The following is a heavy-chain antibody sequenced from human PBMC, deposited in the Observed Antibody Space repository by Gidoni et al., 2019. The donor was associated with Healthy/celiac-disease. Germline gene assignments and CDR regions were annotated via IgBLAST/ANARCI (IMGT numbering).Heavy chain of an antibody. Sequence: QVQLVESGGGLVQPGRSLRLSCAASGFTFSSYAMHWVRQAPGKGLEWVAVISYDGSNKYYADSVKGRFTISRDNSKNTLYLQMNSLRAEDTAVYYCARVPGGSNHFDYWGQGTLVTVSS. CDR1: GFTFSSYA. J-gene: IGHJ4*02. CDR3: ARVPGGSNHFDY. D-gene: IGHD3-16*01. V-gene: IGHV3-30-3*01. CDR2: ISYDGSNK.